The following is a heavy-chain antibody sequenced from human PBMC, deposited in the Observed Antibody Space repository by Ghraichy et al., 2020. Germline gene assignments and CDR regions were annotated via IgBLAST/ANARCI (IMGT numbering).Heavy chain of an antibody. CDR2: TYYRSKWYN. J-gene: IGHJ5*02. CDR3: TSGIGAPYNWFDP. V-gene: IGHV6-1*01. CDR1: GDSVSSNSAA. Sequence: SETLSLTCAISGDSVSSNSAAWNWIRQSPSRGLEWLGRTYYRSKWYNDYALSVKSRITINPDTSKNQFSLQLNSVTPEDTAVYYCTSGIGAPYNWFDPWGQGTLVTVSS. D-gene: IGHD1-26*01.